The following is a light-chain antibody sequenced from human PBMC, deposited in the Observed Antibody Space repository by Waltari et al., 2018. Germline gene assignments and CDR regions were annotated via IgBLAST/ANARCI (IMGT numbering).Light chain of an antibody. J-gene: IGLJ3*02. CDR2: SNK. V-gene: IGLV1-44*01. CDR1: SSNIGSNT. CDR3: CSYAGAV. Sequence: QSVLTQPPSASGTPGQRVTIPCSGSSSNIGSNTVNWYQQLPGTAPKLLIYSNKQRPSGVSNRFSGSKSGNTASLTISGLQAEDEADYYCCSYAGAVFGGGTKLTIL.